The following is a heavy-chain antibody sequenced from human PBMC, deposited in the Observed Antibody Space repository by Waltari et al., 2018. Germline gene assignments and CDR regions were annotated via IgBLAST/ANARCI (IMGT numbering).Heavy chain of an antibody. CDR1: GASISNSNYY. CDR3: ARHNFGRYYDILTGYRDY. CDR2: IYYSGTT. J-gene: IGHJ4*02. D-gene: IGHD3-9*01. V-gene: IGHV4-39*01. Sequence: QLHLQESGPGLVNPSETLSLTCTVSGASISNSNYYWGWIRQPPGTGLVWIGRIYYSGTTYYNPSLKSRVTLAIVTSKNQFSLKLRSVPAADTSFYYCARHNFGRYYDILTGYRDYWGQGTLVTVSS.